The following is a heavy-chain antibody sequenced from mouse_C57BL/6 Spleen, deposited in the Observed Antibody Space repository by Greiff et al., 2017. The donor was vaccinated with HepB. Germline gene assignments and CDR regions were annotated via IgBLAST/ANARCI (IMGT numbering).Heavy chain of an antibody. CDR1: GYTFTDYN. CDR2: INPNNGGT. J-gene: IGHJ4*01. V-gene: IGHV1-18*01. D-gene: IGHD1-1*01. Sequence: VQLQQSGPELVKPGASVKIPCKASGYTFTDYNMDWVKQSHGKSLEWIGDINPNNGGTIYNQKFKGKATLTVDKSSSTAYMELRSLTSEDTAVYYGARPTVVATRGGPYAMDYWGQGTSVTVSS. CDR3: ARPTVVATRGGPYAMDY.